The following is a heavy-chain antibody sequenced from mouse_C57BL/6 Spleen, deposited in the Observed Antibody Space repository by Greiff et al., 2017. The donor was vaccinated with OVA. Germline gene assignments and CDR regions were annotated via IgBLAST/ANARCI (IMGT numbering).Heavy chain of an antibody. J-gene: IGHJ3*01. CDR1: GYSFTDYN. V-gene: IGHV1-39*01. D-gene: IGHD1-1*01. CDR2: INPNYGTT. CDR3: ARSSITTVVARGFAY. Sequence: EVQLVESGPELVKPGASVKISCKASGYSFTDYNMNWVKQSNGKSLEWIGVINPNYGTTSYNQKFKGKATLTVDQSSSTAYMQLNSLTSEDSAVYYCARSSITTVVARGFAYWGQGTLVTVSA.